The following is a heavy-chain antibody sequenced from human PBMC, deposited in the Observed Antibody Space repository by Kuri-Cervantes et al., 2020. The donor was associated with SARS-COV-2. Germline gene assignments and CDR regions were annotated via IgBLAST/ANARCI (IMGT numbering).Heavy chain of an antibody. J-gene: IGHJ4*02. Sequence: GSLRLSCAVSGYSISSGYYWGWIRQPPGKGLEWIGSIYHSGSTYYNPSLKSRVTISVDTSKNHFSLKLSSVTAADTAVYYCARLSSIAAPADYWGQGTLVTVSS. D-gene: IGHD6-6*01. V-gene: IGHV4-38-2*01. CDR2: IYHSGST. CDR1: GYSISSGYY. CDR3: ARLSSIAAPADY.